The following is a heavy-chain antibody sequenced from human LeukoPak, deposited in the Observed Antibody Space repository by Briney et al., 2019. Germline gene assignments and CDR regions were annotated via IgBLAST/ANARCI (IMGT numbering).Heavy chain of an antibody. D-gene: IGHD1-7*01. V-gene: IGHV3-11*05. CDR2: IRGSSTFT. Sequence: GGSLRLSCAASGFTFSDSYMSWIRQAPGKGGECVSYIRGSSTFTNFADSVRGRFTISRDNAKNSLYLQMNGLRAEDTAVYYCARGRELLGWYFDLWGRGTLVTVSS. J-gene: IGHJ2*01. CDR1: GFTFSDSY. CDR3: ARGRELLGWYFDL.